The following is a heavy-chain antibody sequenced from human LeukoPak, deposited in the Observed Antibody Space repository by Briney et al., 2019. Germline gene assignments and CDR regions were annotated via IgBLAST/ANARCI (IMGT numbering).Heavy chain of an antibody. CDR1: GGSISSYY. V-gene: IGHV4-59*08. J-gene: IGHJ5*02. CDR2: IYYSGST. CDR3: ARLHPYYDFWSGYYGWFDP. Sequence: PSETLSLTCTVSGGSISSYYWSWLRQPPGKGLEWIGYIYYSGSTNYNPSLKSRVTISVDTSKNQFSLKLGSVTAADTAVYYCARLHPYYDFWSGYYGWFDPWGQGTLVTVSS. D-gene: IGHD3-3*01.